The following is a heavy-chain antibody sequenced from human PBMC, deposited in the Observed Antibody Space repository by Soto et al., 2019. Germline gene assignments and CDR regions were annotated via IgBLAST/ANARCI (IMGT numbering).Heavy chain of an antibody. D-gene: IGHD2-2*01. Sequence: GESLKISCKGSGYSFTSYWIGWVRQMPGKGLEWMGIIYPGDSDTRYSPSFQGQVTISADKSISTAYLQWNSLQASDTAMYYCARNRLSTWDAFDLWGQGTMVTVSS. CDR3: ARNRLSTWDAFDL. J-gene: IGHJ3*01. V-gene: IGHV5-51*01. CDR2: IYPGDSDT. CDR1: GYSFTSYW.